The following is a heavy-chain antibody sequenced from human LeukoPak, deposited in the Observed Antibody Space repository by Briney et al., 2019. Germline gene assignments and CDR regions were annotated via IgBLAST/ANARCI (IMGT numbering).Heavy chain of an antibody. CDR3: ASGLGGKGYYYYMDV. Sequence: ASVKVSCKASGYTFTGYYMHWVRQAPGQGLEWMGWINPNSGGTNYAQKFQGRVTITADESTSTAYMELSSLRSEDTAVYYCASGLGGKGYYYYMDVWGKGTTVTISS. J-gene: IGHJ6*03. CDR2: INPNSGGT. D-gene: IGHD1-26*01. CDR1: GYTFTGYY. V-gene: IGHV1-2*02.